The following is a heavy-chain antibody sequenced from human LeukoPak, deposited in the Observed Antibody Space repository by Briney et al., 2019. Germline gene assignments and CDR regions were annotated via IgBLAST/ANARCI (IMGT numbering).Heavy chain of an antibody. V-gene: IGHV1-18*01. Sequence: ASVKVSCKASGYTFTSYGISWVRQAPGQGLEWMGWITAYNDNTYYAQKLQGRVTMTTDTSTSTAYMELRSLRSDDTAVYYCARDVLLWFGESCDYWGQGTLVTVSS. J-gene: IGHJ4*02. D-gene: IGHD3-10*01. CDR1: GYTFTSYG. CDR3: ARDVLLWFGESCDY. CDR2: ITAYNDNT.